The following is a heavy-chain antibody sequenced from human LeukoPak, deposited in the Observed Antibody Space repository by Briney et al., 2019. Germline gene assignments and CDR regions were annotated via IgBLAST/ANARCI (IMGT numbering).Heavy chain of an antibody. D-gene: IGHD3-10*01. J-gene: IGHJ4*02. CDR3: VKDSSSGSYFDY. CDR2: ISSNGGST. Sequence: GGSLRLSCSASGFTFSRYAMHWVRQAPGKGLEYVSAISSNGGSTYYADSVKGRFTISRDNSRNTLHLQMSSLRVEDTTVYYCVKDSSSGSYFDYWGQGTLVTVSS. V-gene: IGHV3-64D*06. CDR1: GFTFSRYA.